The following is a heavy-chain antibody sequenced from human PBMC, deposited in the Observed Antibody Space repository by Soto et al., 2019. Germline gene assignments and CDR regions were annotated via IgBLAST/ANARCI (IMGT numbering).Heavy chain of an antibody. J-gene: IGHJ4*02. CDR2: IYWDDDK. D-gene: IGHD3-16*01. CDR3: ARALCSWGAYYSDH. V-gene: IGHV2-5*02. Sequence: QITLKESGPTLVRPTQTLTLTCTVSGFSLDTWGVGVGWIRQPPGKAPEWLALIYWDDDKRYSPSLKNRLTITKDTSKNHVVLTVSNMDPVDTVTYCCARALCSWGAYYSDHWGQGTLVTVSS. CDR1: GFSLDTWGVG.